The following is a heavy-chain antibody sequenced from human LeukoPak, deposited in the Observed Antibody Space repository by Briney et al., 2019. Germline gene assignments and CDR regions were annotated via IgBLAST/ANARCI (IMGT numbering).Heavy chain of an antibody. CDR2: IYISGST. V-gene: IGHV4-4*07. CDR1: GGSISNYY. CDR3: ARDRAEYDILTGYYAQHFDY. J-gene: IGHJ4*02. D-gene: IGHD3-9*01. Sequence: SETLSLTCTVSGGSISNYYWSWIRQPAGQGLEWIGRIYISGSTNYNPSLKSRVTMSVDTSKNQFSLKLSSVTAADTAVYYCARDRAEYDILTGYYAQHFDYWGQGTLVTVSS.